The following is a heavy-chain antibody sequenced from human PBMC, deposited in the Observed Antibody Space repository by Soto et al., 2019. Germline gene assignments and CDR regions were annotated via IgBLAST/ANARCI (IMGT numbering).Heavy chain of an antibody. V-gene: IGHV3-9*01. J-gene: IGHJ4*02. Sequence: GGSLRLSCAASGFTFDDYGMHWVRQAPGKGLEWVSGISWNSGSIGYADSVKGRFTISRDNAKNSLYLQMNSLRAEDTALYYCAKDTGWERSSLFDYWGQGTLVTVSS. D-gene: IGHD6-13*01. CDR3: AKDTGWERSSLFDY. CDR1: GFTFDDYG. CDR2: ISWNSGSI.